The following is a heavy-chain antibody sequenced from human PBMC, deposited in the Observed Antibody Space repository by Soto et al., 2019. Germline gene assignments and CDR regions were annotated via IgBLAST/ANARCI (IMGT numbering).Heavy chain of an antibody. CDR1: GFTFVGYS. CDR2: ISSSSSYI. CDR3: ARIMTRAD. J-gene: IGHJ4*02. V-gene: IGHV3-21*01. Sequence: EVQLVESGGGLVKPGGSLRLSCAASGFTFVGYSLTGVAQAPGKGLEWVSSISSSSSYIYYADSVKGRFTISRDNAKNSLYLQMNSLRAEDTAVYYCARIMTRADWGQGTLVTVSS. D-gene: IGHD3-16*01.